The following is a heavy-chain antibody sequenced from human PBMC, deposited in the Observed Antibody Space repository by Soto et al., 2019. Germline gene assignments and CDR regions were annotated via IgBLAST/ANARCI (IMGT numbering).Heavy chain of an antibody. J-gene: IGHJ4*02. CDR1: GGSIGRSSYY. D-gene: IGHD3-3*01. CDR2: IYYSGST. V-gene: IGHV4-39*01. Sequence: SETLSLTCTVSGGSIGRSSYYWGWIRQPPGKGLEWIGSIYYSGSTYYNPSLKSRVTISVDTSKNQFSLKLSSVTAADTAVYYCARRASKFRYYDFWSVYPGPFDYWGQGTLVTGS. CDR3: ARRASKFRYYDFWSVYPGPFDY.